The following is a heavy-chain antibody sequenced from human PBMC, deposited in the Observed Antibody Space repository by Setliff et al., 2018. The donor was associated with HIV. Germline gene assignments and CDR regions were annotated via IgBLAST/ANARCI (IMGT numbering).Heavy chain of an antibody. D-gene: IGHD6-13*01. J-gene: IGHJ4*02. CDR3: ARDPGRTAAGTEYFDY. V-gene: IGHV4-38-2*02. Sequence: SETLSLTCAVSGYAISSGYYWGWIRRPPGKGLEWIGSIYNRGSTYYNPSLKSRVTISVDTSKNQFSLKLSSVTAADTAIYYCARDPGRTAAGTEYFDYWGQGVLVTVSS. CDR2: IYNRGST. CDR1: GYAISSGYY.